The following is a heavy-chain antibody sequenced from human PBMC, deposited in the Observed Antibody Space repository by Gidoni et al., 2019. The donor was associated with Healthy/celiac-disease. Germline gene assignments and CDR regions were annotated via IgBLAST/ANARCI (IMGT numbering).Heavy chain of an antibody. J-gene: IGHJ4*02. D-gene: IGHD3-10*01. CDR3: ARGNVLLWFGELLSQYYFDY. V-gene: IGHV4-59*01. Sequence: QVQLQASVPGLVKPSETLSLTCTVSGGSISSYYWRWIRQPPGKGLEWIGYIYYSGSTNYNPSLKSRVTISVDTSKNQFSLKLSSVTAADTAVYYCARGNVLLWFGELLSQYYFDYWGQGTLVTVSS. CDR2: IYYSGST. CDR1: GGSISSYY.